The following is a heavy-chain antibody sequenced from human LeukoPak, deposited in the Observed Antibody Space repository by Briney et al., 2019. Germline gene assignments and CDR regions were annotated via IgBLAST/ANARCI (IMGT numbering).Heavy chain of an antibody. CDR1: GGSFSGYY. D-gene: IGHD2-2*02. Sequence: SETLSLTCAVYGGSFSGYYWSWIRQPPGKGLEWIGEINHSGSTNYNPSLKSRVTISVDTSKNQFSLKLSSVTAADTAVYYCARAKLYQNDAFDIWGQGTTVTVSS. CDR3: ARAKLYQNDAFDI. CDR2: INHSGST. J-gene: IGHJ3*02. V-gene: IGHV4-34*01.